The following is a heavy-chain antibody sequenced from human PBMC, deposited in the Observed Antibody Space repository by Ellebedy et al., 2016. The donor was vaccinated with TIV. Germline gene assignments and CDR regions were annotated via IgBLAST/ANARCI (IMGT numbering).Heavy chain of an antibody. CDR2: IYDSGST. Sequence: MPSETLSLTCTVSGGSISSGAYYWSWIRQHPGKGLEWIGFIYDSGSTYYNPFLKSLLTIAVDTSKNQFSLKLSSVTAADTALYYCAAGYYYGSGSYLKPDAFDIWGQGTMVTVSS. V-gene: IGHV4-31*01. J-gene: IGHJ3*02. CDR1: GGSISSGAYY. CDR3: AAGYYYGSGSYLKPDAFDI. D-gene: IGHD3-10*01.